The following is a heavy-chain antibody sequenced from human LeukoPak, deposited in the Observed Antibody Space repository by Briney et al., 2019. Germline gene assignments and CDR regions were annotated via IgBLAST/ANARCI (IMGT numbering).Heavy chain of an antibody. Sequence: GGSLRLSCAASVFPFSTYNRICVPHAPGKGREGVSSITMSSTYIYHADSVKGRFTISRHNAKNSLFLKMTSLRAEAPAVYSCARVLGDYYFDYWGQGTLVTVSS. V-gene: IGHV3-21*01. D-gene: IGHD3-3*02. CDR1: VFPFSTYN. CDR2: ITMSSTYI. J-gene: IGHJ4*02. CDR3: ARVLGDYYFDY.